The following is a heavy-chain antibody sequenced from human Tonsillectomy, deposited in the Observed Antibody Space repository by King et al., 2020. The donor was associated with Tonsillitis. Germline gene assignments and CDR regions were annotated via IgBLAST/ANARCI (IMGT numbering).Heavy chain of an antibody. CDR3: ARRSVYYYDSSGYYDY. V-gene: IGHV4-39*01. CDR1: GGSISSSSYY. D-gene: IGHD3-22*01. J-gene: IGHJ4*02. Sequence: LQLQESGPGLVKPSETLSLTCTVSGGSISSSSYYWGWIRQPPGKGLEWIGSIYYSGSTYYNPSLKSRVTISVDTSKNQFSLKLSPVTAADTAVYYCARRSVYYYDSSGYYDYWGQGTLVTVSS. CDR2: IYYSGST.